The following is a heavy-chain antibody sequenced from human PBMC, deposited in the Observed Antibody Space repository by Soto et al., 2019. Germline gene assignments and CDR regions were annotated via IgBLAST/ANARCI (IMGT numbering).Heavy chain of an antibody. D-gene: IGHD6-13*01. CDR3: AREMCWYSDY. CDR1: GLTVSSNY. CDR2: IHSGGNT. V-gene: IGHV3-66*01. J-gene: IGHJ4*02. Sequence: EVQLVESGGGLVQPGGSLRLSCAASGLTVSSNYMSWVRQAPGKGLEWVSVIHSGGNTYYADSVKGRFTISRDNSKKTLDMHMYCRRAEGTAVYYCAREMCWYSDYWGQGTPVTVSS.